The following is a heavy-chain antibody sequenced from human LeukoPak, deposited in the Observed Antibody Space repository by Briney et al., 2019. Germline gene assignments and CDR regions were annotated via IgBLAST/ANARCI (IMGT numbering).Heavy chain of an antibody. D-gene: IGHD6-13*01. J-gene: IGHJ4*02. V-gene: IGHV1-69*04. CDR2: IIPILGIA. CDR3: ARAQGMGSSSWYYFDY. Sequence: SVKVSCKASGGTFSSYAISWVRQATGQGLEWMGRIIPILGIANYAQKFQGRVTITADKSTSTAYMELSSLRSEDTAVYYCARAQGMGSSSWYYFDYWGQGTLVTVSS. CDR1: GGTFSSYA.